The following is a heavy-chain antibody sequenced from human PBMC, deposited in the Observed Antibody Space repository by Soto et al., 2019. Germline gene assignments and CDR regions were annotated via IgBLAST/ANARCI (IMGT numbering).Heavy chain of an antibody. Sequence: GWSLRLSCTFSVFDFGDYYMDWIGQAPGKGLEWVSYIDSGDGTTYYTDSVKGRFTISRDNAKKTVYLQMSSLRVENTALYCCVRPYYSSSWFPFDRWGQGTMVTVSS. J-gene: IGHJ4*02. D-gene: IGHD6-13*01. V-gene: IGHV3-11*01. CDR1: VFDFGDYY. CDR3: VRPYYSSSWFPFDR. CDR2: IDSGDGTT.